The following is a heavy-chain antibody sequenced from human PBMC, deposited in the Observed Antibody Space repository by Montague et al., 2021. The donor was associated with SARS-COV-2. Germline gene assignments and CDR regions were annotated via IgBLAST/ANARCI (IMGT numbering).Heavy chain of an antibody. Sequence: SETLSLTCGVSGGSINSYYWSWIRQPAGKGLEWIGRIYTSGRTNHSPSLKSRVTISIDTSKNQFSLKLSSVTAADTAVYYCARFAYRLLFIASYYGMDVWGQGTTVTVSS. J-gene: IGHJ6*02. CDR3: ARFAYRLLFIASYYGMDV. CDR1: GGSINSYY. V-gene: IGHV4-4*07. D-gene: IGHD2-2*01. CDR2: IYTSGRT.